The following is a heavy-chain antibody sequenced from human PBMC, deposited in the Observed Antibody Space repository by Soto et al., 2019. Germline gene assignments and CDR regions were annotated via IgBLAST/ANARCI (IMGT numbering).Heavy chain of an antibody. J-gene: IGHJ4*02. CDR3: ARIRNYYDASGYYFDH. CDR2: IFANDEK. Sequence: QVTLKESGPVLVKPTETLTLTCTVSGFSLSNVRMGVSWIRQPPGKALEWLVHIFANDEKFYSTSLKSRLSSSKDTSKSQVVLSMTNMDPVDTGIYYCARIRNYYDASGYYFDHWGQGTLVTVSS. V-gene: IGHV2-26*01. CDR1: GFSLSNVRMG. D-gene: IGHD3-22*01.